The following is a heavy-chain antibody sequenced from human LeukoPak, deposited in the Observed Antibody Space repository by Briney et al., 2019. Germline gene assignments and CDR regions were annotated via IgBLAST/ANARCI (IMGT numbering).Heavy chain of an antibody. CDR1: GFTFSSYA. J-gene: IGHJ4*02. Sequence: GGSLRLSCAASGFTFSSYAMSWVRQAPGKGLEWVSGISGSGGSTYYADPVKGRFTISRDNSKNTLNLEMNILRAEDTAVCYCAKDQRYSSSWNDYWGQGTLVTVSS. CDR3: AKDQRYSSSWNDY. D-gene: IGHD6-13*01. CDR2: ISGSGGST. V-gene: IGHV3-23*01.